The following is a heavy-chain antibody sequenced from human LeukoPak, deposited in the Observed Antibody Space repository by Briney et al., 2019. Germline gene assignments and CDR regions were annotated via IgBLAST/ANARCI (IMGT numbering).Heavy chain of an antibody. CDR3: VLGAYWNDDKNAFHI. Sequence: GGSLRLSCAASGLTFSSYGMHWVRQAPGKGLEWVLSIGATGDTYYAGSVKGRFTVSRDNAKESLYLQMSSLRAGDTAVYFCVLGAYWNDDKNAFHIWGPGTMVTVSS. CDR1: GLTFSSYG. J-gene: IGHJ3*02. CDR2: IGATGDT. D-gene: IGHD1-1*01. V-gene: IGHV3-13*01.